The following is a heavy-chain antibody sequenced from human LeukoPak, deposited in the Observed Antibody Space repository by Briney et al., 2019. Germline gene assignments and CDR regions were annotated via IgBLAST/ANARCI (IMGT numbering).Heavy chain of an antibody. Sequence: PSETLSLTCTVSGGSISSYYRSWIRQPPGKGLEWIWYIYYSGSTNYNPSPRSRVTISVDTSTNKFSLCLRSVTAADTAVSYCARGPHYHNSVGYSPSYSYAMDVWGQGTTVTVSS. CDR3: ARGPHYHNSVGYSPSYSYAMDV. D-gene: IGHD3-22*01. J-gene: IGHJ6*02. V-gene: IGHV4-59*01. CDR2: IYYSGST. CDR1: GGSISSYY.